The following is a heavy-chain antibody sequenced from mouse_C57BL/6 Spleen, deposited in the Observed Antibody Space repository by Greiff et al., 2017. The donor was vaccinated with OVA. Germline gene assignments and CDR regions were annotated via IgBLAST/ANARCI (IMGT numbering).Heavy chain of an antibody. CDR2: IYPGSGST. CDR3: ARSNYYGSSFDY. V-gene: IGHV1-55*01. D-gene: IGHD1-1*01. J-gene: IGHJ2*01. Sequence: QVQLQQPGAELVKPGASVKLSCKASGYTFTSYWITWVKQRPGQGLEWIGDIYPGSGSTNYNEKFKSKATLTVDTSSSTAYMQLSSLTSEDSAVYYCARSNYYGSSFDYWGQGTTLTVSS. CDR1: GYTFTSYW.